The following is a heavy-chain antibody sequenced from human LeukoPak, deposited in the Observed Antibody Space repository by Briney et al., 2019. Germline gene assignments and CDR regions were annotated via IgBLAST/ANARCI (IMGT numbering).Heavy chain of an antibody. CDR3: ARVDCSGYICDSLVST. J-gene: IGHJ5*02. CDR2: INHSGST. D-gene: IGHD2-15*01. V-gene: IGHV4-34*01. CDR1: GGSFSVYY. Sequence: SETLSLTCAVYGGSFSVYYWHWIRQSPGKGVEWIGQINHSGSTKYNPSLKSRVTISLDTSKNQFSLRLSSVTAADTAVYYCARVDCSGYICDSLVSTWGQGTLVTVSS.